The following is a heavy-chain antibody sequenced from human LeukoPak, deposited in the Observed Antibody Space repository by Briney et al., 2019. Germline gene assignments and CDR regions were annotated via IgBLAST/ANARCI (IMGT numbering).Heavy chain of an antibody. CDR1: GGSFRGYY. CDR3: AGGGELTIFGVVIIAWFDP. V-gene: IGHV4-34*01. D-gene: IGHD3-3*01. Sequence: SETLSLPCAVYGGSFRGYYWSWIRQPPGKGLECGGEINHSGSTNYNPSVKSRVTISVDTTKNQFPLKLSSVTAAHTALFYWAGGGELTIFGVVIIAWFDPWGQGTLVTVSS. CDR2: INHSGST. J-gene: IGHJ5*02.